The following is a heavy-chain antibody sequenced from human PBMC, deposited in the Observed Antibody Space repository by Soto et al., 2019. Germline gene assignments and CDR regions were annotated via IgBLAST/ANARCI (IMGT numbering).Heavy chain of an antibody. V-gene: IGHV3-23*01. D-gene: IGHD2-15*01. Sequence: GGSLRLSCAASGFTFGSYAMRRVRQAPWKGLEWVSAISGIGGSTYYADSVKGRFTISRDNSKNTLYLQMNSLRAEDTAVYYCAKDRGCSGGSCFDAFDIWGQGTMVTVSS. CDR2: ISGIGGST. CDR1: GFTFGSYA. J-gene: IGHJ3*02. CDR3: AKDRGCSGGSCFDAFDI.